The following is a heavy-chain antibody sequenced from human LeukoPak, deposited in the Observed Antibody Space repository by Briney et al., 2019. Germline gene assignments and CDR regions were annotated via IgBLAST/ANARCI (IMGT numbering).Heavy chain of an antibody. V-gene: IGHV4-39*01. CDR2: TYYSGST. Sequence: SETLSLTCTVSVGSISSSSYYWDWIRQPPGKGLEWIGSTYYSGSTYYNPSLKSRVTISVDTSKNQFSLDLTSVTAADTAVYYCARHGSAAAGHGYFDYWGQGTLVTVSS. CDR3: ARHGSAAAGHGYFDY. J-gene: IGHJ4*02. CDR1: VGSISSSSYY. D-gene: IGHD6-13*01.